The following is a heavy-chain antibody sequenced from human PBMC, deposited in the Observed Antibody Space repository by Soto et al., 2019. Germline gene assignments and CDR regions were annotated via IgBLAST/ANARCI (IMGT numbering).Heavy chain of an antibody. V-gene: IGHV3-64*01. CDR1: GFTFSNYP. CDR2: INKDGSST. Sequence: EVQLVESGGDLVQPGGSLRLSCAASGFTFSNYPMHWVRQAPGKGLEYISAINKDGSSTYYAYSVRGRFTISRDNSKNTLYLQMGSLRAEDMAVYYCATAGLVSGYYYYYMDVWGKGTTVTVSS. CDR3: ATAGLVSGYYYYYMDV. D-gene: IGHD1-26*01. J-gene: IGHJ6*03.